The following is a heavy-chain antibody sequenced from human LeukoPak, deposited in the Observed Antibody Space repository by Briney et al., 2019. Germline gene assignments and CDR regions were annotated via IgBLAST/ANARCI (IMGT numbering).Heavy chain of an antibody. Sequence: ASVTVSFTASAYTFTVYYMHWVRQAPGQGGGWMGWINPNSGGTNYAQKFQGRVTMTRDTSISTAYMELSRLRSDDTAVYYCARDPSLEGSTSLYYYYYMDVWGKGTTVTVSS. D-gene: IGHD2-2*01. CDR3: ARDPSLEGSTSLYYYYYMDV. J-gene: IGHJ6*03. CDR1: AYTFTVYY. CDR2: INPNSGGT. V-gene: IGHV1-2*02.